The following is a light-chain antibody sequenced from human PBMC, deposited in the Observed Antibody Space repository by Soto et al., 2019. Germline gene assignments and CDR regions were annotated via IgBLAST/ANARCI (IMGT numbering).Light chain of an antibody. CDR1: QTSGSNF. J-gene: IGKJ1*01. CDR3: QQYGSSPRT. V-gene: IGKV3-20*01. Sequence: EIVLTQSPGTLSLSPGERATLSCKTSQTSGSNFLAWYQHKPGQAPRLLIYASSNRATGIPDRFSGSASGPDFTLTINRLEPEDFAVYCCQQYGSSPRTFGQGTKVEIK. CDR2: ASS.